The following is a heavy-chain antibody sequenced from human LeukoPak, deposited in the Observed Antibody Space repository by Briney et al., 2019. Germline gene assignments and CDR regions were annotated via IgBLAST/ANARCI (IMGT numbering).Heavy chain of an antibody. CDR3: ARAPLHSSSYPPWDY. CDR1: GFTFSSYA. D-gene: IGHD3-22*01. Sequence: GGSLRLSCAASGFTFSSYAMHWVRQAPGKGLEWVAVISYDGSNKYYADSVKGRFTISRDNSKNTLYLQMNSPRAEDTAVYYCARAPLHSSSYPPWDYWGQGTLVTVSS. CDR2: ISYDGSNK. J-gene: IGHJ4*02. V-gene: IGHV3-30*04.